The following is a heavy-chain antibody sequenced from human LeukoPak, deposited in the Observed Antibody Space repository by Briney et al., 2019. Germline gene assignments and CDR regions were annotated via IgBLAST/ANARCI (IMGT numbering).Heavy chain of an antibody. CDR3: ARARDYYGSGNFYYFDY. CDR2: LYSTVST. D-gene: IGHD3-10*01. J-gene: IGHJ4*02. Sequence: SETLSLTCTVSGGSISSYYWSWIRQPAGKGLEWIGRLYSTVSTNYNPSLKSRVTMSVDTSKNQFSLHLSSVTAADTAVYYCARARDYYGSGNFYYFDYWGQGTLVTVSS. V-gene: IGHV4-4*07. CDR1: GGSISSYY.